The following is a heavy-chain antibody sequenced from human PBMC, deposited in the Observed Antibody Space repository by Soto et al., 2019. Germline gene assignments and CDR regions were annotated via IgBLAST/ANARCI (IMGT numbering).Heavy chain of an antibody. Sequence: QVQLVQSGVEVKMPGASVKLACKASGYTFTNYGLTWVRQVPGQGLEWIGWVSGYNRNTNYAQKFEDRVIMTTDTSTSTAFMELRSLRPDDTGIYYCARERQWESFIYWGQGTLLTVSP. CDR3: ARERQWESFIY. CDR1: GYTFTNYG. V-gene: IGHV1-18*01. J-gene: IGHJ4*02. CDR2: VSGYNRNT. D-gene: IGHD1-26*01.